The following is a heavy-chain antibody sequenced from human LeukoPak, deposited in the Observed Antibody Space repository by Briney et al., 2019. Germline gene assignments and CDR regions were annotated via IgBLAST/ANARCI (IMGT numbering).Heavy chain of an antibody. V-gene: IGHV1-46*01. D-gene: IGHD5-18*01. CDR3: ARVRTRGYSYGDGMDV. CDR2: INPSGGST. J-gene: IGHJ6*02. CDR1: GYTFTSYY. Sequence: ASVKVSCKASGYTFTSYYMHWVRQAPGQGLEWMGIINPSGGSTSYAQKFQGRVTMTRDTSTSTVYMELSSLRSEDTAVYYCARVRTRGYSYGDGMDVWGQGTTVTVSS.